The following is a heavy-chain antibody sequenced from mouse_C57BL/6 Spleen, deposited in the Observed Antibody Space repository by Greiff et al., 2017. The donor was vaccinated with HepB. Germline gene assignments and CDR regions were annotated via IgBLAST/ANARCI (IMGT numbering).Heavy chain of an antibody. J-gene: IGHJ4*01. V-gene: IGHV5-16*01. CDR1: GFTFSDYY. CDR2: INYDGSST. Sequence: DVHLVESEGGLVQPGSSMKLSCTASGFTFSDYYMAWVRQVPEKGLEWVANINYDGSSTYYLDSLKSRFIISRDNAKNILYLQMSSLKSEDTATYYCARGGYDEDYYAMDYWGQGTSVTVSS. D-gene: IGHD2-2*01. CDR3: ARGGYDEDYYAMDY.